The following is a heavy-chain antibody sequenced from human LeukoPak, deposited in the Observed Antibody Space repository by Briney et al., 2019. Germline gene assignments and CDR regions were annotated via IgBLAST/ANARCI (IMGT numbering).Heavy chain of an antibody. CDR1: GFTFSSYA. Sequence: GGSLRLSCAASGFTFSSYAMSWVRQAPGKGLEWVAVISHDGSNKYYADSVKGRFTISRDNSKNTLYLQMNSLRAKDTAVYYCAKERYYDSSSDYWGQGTLVTVSS. J-gene: IGHJ4*02. D-gene: IGHD3-22*01. CDR3: AKERYYDSSSDY. V-gene: IGHV3-30*18. CDR2: ISHDGSNK.